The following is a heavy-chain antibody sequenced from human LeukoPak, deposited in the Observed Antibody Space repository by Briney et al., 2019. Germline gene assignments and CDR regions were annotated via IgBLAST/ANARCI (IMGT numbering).Heavy chain of an antibody. D-gene: IGHD6-19*01. CDR1: GFTFGDYA. V-gene: IGHV3-49*04. J-gene: IGHJ4*02. CDR2: IRSKAYGGTT. CDR3: TRRSWSCGWYYFDY. Sequence: PGRSLRLSCTASGFTFGDYAMSWVRQAPGKGLEWVGFIRSKAYGGTTEYAASVKGRFTISRDDSKSIAYLQMNSLKTEDTAVYYCTRRSWSCGWYYFDYWGQGTLVTVSS.